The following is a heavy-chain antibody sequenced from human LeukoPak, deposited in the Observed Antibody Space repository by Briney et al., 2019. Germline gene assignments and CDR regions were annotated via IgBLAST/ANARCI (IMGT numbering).Heavy chain of an antibody. CDR2: IKQDGSEK. D-gene: IGHD3-16*01. CDR1: GFTFSSYW. V-gene: IGHV3-7*03. CDR3: AKDRLGGPYFFHY. J-gene: IGHJ4*02. Sequence: GGSLRLSCAASGFTFSSYWMSWVRQAPGKGLEWVANIKQDGSEKYYVDSVKGRFTISRDNSKNTLYLQINSLRAEDTAVYFCAKDRLGGPYFFHYWGQGTLVTVSS.